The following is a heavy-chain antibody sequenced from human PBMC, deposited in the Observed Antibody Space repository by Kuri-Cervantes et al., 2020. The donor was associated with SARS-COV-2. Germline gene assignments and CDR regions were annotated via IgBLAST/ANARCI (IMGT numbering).Heavy chain of an antibody. Sequence: SETLSLTCAVSGASISSYYWNWIRQPAGKGLEWIGRVYTSGITNYNPSLKSRVTMSVDTSNNQFSLKLSSVTAADTAVYYCARAKSIAAAGMHYFDYWGQGTLVTVSS. CDR2: VYTSGIT. J-gene: IGHJ4*02. V-gene: IGHV4-4*07. CDR3: ARAKSIAAAGMHYFDY. CDR1: GASISSYY. D-gene: IGHD6-13*01.